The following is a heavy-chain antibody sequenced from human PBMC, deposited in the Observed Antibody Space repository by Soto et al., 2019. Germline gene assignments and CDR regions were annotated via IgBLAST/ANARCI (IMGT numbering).Heavy chain of an antibody. CDR2: VYHTGDT. Sequence: PSDTLSLTCGVSGGTVASSHRWSWVRQSPGRGLEWIVNVYHTGDTNFNPSLQSRVTFSVDKSNNQFSLRLTSVTAADTAVYFCAREIVTAGGNNYFDPWGPGTLVTVSS. J-gene: IGHJ5*02. D-gene: IGHD2-21*02. CDR3: AREIVTAGGNNYFDP. V-gene: IGHV4-4*02. CDR1: GGTVASSHR.